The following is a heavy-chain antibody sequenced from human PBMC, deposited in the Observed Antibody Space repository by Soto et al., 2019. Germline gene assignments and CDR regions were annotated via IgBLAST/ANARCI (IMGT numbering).Heavy chain of an antibody. V-gene: IGHV3-30*18. CDR1: GGTFSSYG. Sequence: SCKASGGTFSSYGMHWVRQAPGKGLEWVAVISYDGSNKYYADSVKGRFTISRDNSKNTLYLQMNSLRAEDTAVYYCAKDLPWMDVWGQGTMVTVSS. J-gene: IGHJ6*02. CDR2: ISYDGSNK. CDR3: AKDLPWMDV.